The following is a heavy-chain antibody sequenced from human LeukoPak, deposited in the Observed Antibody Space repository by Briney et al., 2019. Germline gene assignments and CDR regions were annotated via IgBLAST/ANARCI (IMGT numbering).Heavy chain of an antibody. CDR3: VRQETYLDY. CDR2: IYPGDSDT. J-gene: IGHJ4*02. V-gene: IGHV5-51*01. CDR1: GYSFTTYW. Sequence: GESLKISCKGSGYSFTTYWIGWVRQMPGKGLEWMGVIYPGDSDTRYSPSFQGQVTISADKSINTAYLQWSSLKASDTAIYYCVRQETYLDYWGQGTLVTVSS. D-gene: IGHD5-24*01.